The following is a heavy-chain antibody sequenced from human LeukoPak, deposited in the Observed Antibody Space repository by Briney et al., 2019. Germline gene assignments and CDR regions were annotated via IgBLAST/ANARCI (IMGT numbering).Heavy chain of an antibody. CDR2: MNPNSGNT. V-gene: IGHV1-8*01. J-gene: IGHJ5*02. CDR3: GKSAPSGFDP. Sequence: ASVKVSCKASGYTFTSYDINWVRQATGQGLEWMGWMNPNSGNTGYAQKFQGRVTITRDTSASTVYMELTSLRSEDTAVYYCGKSAPSGFDPWGQGTLVTVSS. CDR1: GYTFTSYD.